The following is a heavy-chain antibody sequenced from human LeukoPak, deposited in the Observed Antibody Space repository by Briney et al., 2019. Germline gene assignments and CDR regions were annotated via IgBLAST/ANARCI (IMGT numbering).Heavy chain of an antibody. CDR1: GFTFSSYS. J-gene: IGHJ4*02. V-gene: IGHV3-21*01. Sequence: SGGSLRLSCAASGFTFSSYSMNWVRQAPGKGLEWVSSISSSSSYIYYADSVKGRFTISRDNAKNSLYLQMNSLRAEDTAVYYCARFKSSGYDLGFDYWGQGTLVTVSS. D-gene: IGHD5-12*01. CDR2: ISSSSSYI. CDR3: ARFKSSGYDLGFDY.